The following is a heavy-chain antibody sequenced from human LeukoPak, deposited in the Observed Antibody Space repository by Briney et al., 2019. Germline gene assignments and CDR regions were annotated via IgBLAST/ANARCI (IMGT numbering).Heavy chain of an antibody. CDR2: ISNSGDYT. CDR1: GFTFINYG. V-gene: IGHV3-23*01. J-gene: IGHJ4*02. CDR3: AKTYSGYDGADY. D-gene: IGHD5-12*01. Sequence: GGTLRLSCAASGFTFINYGMNWVRQAPGKGLEWVSSISNSGDYTYYADSVKGRFTISRDNSKNTLFLQMHTLRAEDTALYYCAKTYSGYDGADYWGQGTLVTVSS.